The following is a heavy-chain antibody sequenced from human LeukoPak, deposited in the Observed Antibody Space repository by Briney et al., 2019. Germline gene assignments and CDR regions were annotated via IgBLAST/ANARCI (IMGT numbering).Heavy chain of an antibody. CDR3: AAAPFHCSGGGCYLSATADGFDI. D-gene: IGHD2-15*01. CDR1: GFTFTNSA. V-gene: IGHV1-58*02. J-gene: IGHJ3*02. CDR2: IVVASGNS. Sequence: ASVKVSCKASGFTFTNSAMQWVRQARGQRLEWKGWIVVASGNSNYAQKFQERVTITRDMSSSTAYMELSSLRSEDTAVYYCAAAPFHCSGGGCYLSATADGFDIWGQGTMVIVSS.